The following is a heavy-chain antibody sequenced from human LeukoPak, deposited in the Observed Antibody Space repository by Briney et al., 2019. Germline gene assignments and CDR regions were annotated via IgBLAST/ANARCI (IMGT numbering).Heavy chain of an antibody. Sequence: PSETLSLTCAVYGGSFSGYYWSWIRQPPGKGLEWIGEINHSGSTNYNPSLKSRVTISVDTSKNQFSLKLSSATAADTAVYYCARGSAAAGTGYWGQGTLVTVSS. CDR2: INHSGST. D-gene: IGHD6-13*01. CDR1: GGSFSGYY. CDR3: ARGSAAAGTGY. J-gene: IGHJ4*02. V-gene: IGHV4-34*01.